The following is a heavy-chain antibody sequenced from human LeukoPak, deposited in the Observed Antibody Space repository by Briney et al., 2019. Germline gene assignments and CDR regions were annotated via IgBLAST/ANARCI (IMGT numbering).Heavy chain of an antibody. CDR1: GYTFTSYD. CDR2: MNPNSGNT. V-gene: IGHV1-8*01. D-gene: IGHD5-24*01. Sequence: ASVTVSCKASGYTFTSYDINWVRQATGQGLEWMGWMNPNSGNTGYAQKFQGRVTMTRNTSISTAYMELSSLRSEDTAVYYCARQEMATADAFDIWGQRTIVTVSS. CDR3: ARQEMATADAFDI. J-gene: IGHJ3*02.